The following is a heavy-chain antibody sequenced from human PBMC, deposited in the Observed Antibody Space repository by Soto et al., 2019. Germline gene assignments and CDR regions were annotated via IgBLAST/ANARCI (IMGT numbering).Heavy chain of an antibody. CDR3: AKGGVCSYDSIGYYPFDS. Sequence: LQSGGGLVQPGGSLRLSCAASGFPLSRFTMSWVRQAPGKGLEWVSGMSGDGASTYYTDSVDGRFTMSRDTSKNTVSLQMNSLRAENTATYSCAKGGVCSYDSIGYYPFDSWGQGVLVTVSS. D-gene: IGHD3-22*01. V-gene: IGHV3-23*01. J-gene: IGHJ4*02. CDR2: MSGDGAST. CDR1: GFPLSRFT.